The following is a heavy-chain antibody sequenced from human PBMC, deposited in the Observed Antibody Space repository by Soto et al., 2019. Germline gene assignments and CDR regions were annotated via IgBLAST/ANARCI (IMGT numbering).Heavy chain of an antibody. CDR1: GFTFSSYW. CDR2: INSDGSST. V-gene: IGHV3-74*01. Sequence: GGSLRLSCAASGFTFSSYWMHWVRQAPGKGLVWVSRINSDGSSTSYADSVKGRFTISRDNAKNTLYLQMNSLRAEDTAVYYCARVACSGGSCYLDYWGQGTLVTVPQ. J-gene: IGHJ4*02. CDR3: ARVACSGGSCYLDY. D-gene: IGHD2-15*01.